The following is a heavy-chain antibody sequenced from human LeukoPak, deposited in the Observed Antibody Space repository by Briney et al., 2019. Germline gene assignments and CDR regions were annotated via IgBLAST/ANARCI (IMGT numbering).Heavy chain of an antibody. Sequence: PSETLSLTCTVSGGSISSYYWSWIRQPPGKGLEWVGYIYYSGSTNYNPSLKSRVTISVDTSKNQFSLKLSSVTAADTAVYYCARAILSGGWSHFDYWGQGTLVTVSS. CDR3: ARAILSGGWSHFDY. D-gene: IGHD6-19*01. J-gene: IGHJ4*02. CDR2: IYYSGST. CDR1: GGSISSYY. V-gene: IGHV4-59*01.